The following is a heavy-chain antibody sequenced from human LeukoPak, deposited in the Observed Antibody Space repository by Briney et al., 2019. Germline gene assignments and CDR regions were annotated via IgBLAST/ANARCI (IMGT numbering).Heavy chain of an antibody. D-gene: IGHD4-23*01. J-gene: IGHJ3*02. V-gene: IGHV7-4-1*02. CDR3: ARGGGNSLRGDAFDI. Sequence: ASVKVSCKSSGYTFTNYAMNWVRQAPGQGLEWMGWISTNTGNPTYAQGFTGRFVFSLDTSVSTTYLQISSLKAEDTAVYYCARGGGNSLRGDAFDIWGQGTMVTVSS. CDR2: ISTNTGNP. CDR1: GYTFTNYA.